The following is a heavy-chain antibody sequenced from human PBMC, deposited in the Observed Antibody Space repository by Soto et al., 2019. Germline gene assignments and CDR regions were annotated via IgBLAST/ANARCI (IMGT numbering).Heavy chain of an antibody. Sequence: GESLKISCRGSGYSFTSYWISWVRQMPGKGLEWMGRIDPSDSYTNYSPSFQGHVTISADKSISTAYLQWSSLKASDTAMYYCARGSTMIVVVTDGMDVWGQGTTVTVSS. V-gene: IGHV5-10-1*01. D-gene: IGHD3-22*01. J-gene: IGHJ6*02. CDR2: IDPSDSYT. CDR3: ARGSTMIVVVTDGMDV. CDR1: GYSFTSYW.